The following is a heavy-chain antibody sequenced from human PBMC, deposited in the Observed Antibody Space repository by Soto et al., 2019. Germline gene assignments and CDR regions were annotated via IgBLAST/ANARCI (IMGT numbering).Heavy chain of an antibody. CDR3: AREGRKRQYSSAWYHDAWFDT. CDR1: GFTVSSNY. D-gene: IGHD6-19*01. Sequence: PGGSLRLSCAASGFTVSSNYMSWVRQAPGKGLEWVSVIYSGGSTYYADSVKGRFTISRDNSKNTLYLQMNSLRAEDTAVYYCAREGRKRQYSSAWYHDAWFDTWGQGTLVTVSS. CDR2: IYSGGST. V-gene: IGHV3-53*01. J-gene: IGHJ5*02.